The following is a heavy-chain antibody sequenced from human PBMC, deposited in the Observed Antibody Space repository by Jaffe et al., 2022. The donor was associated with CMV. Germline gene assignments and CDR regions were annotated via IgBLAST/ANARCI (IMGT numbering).Heavy chain of an antibody. CDR3: ASSAGRYCSGGSCLDY. CDR1: GFSLTTSGVG. Sequence: QITLKESGPTLVKPTQTLTLTCTFSGFSLTTSGVGVGWIRQPPGKALEFLALIYWDDDKRYCPSLRSRLTITRDTSTNQVVLTMSNMDPVDTATYYCASSAGRYCSGGSCLDYWGQGTLVTVSS. CDR2: IYWDDDK. D-gene: IGHD2-15*01. V-gene: IGHV2-5*02. J-gene: IGHJ4*02.